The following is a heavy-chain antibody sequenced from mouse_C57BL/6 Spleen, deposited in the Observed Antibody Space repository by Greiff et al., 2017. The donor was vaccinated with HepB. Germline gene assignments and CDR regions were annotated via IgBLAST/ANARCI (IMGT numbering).Heavy chain of an antibody. CDR2: INPSNGGT. D-gene: IGHD2-3*01. J-gene: IGHJ3*01. CDR3: ARGGWLLPFAY. CDR1: GYTFTSYW. Sequence: QVHVKQPGTELVKPGASVKLSCKASGYTFTSYWMHWVKQRPGQGLEWIGNINPSNGGTNYNEKFKSKATLTVDKSSSTAYMQLSSLTSEDSAVYYCARGGWLLPFAYWGQGTLVTVSA. V-gene: IGHV1-53*01.